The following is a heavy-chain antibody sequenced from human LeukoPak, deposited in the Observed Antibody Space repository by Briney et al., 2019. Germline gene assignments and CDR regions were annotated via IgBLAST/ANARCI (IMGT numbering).Heavy chain of an antibody. V-gene: IGHV3-23*01. CDR2: ISGSGGST. CDR3: ARDEWLVDFDY. Sequence: PGGSLRLSCAASGFTFSSYAMSWVRQAPGKGLEWVSVISGSGGSTSYADSVKGRFTTSRDNAKNSLYLQMNSLRAEDTAVYYCARDEWLVDFDYWGQGTLVTVSS. J-gene: IGHJ4*02. CDR1: GFTFSSYA. D-gene: IGHD6-19*01.